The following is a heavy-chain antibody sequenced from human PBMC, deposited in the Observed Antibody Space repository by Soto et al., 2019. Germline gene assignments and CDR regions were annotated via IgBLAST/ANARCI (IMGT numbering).Heavy chain of an antibody. D-gene: IGHD2-2*01. CDR2: ISSSSSYI. Sequence: EVQLVESGGGLVKPGGSLRLSCAASGFTFSSYSMNWVRQAPGKGLEWVSSISSSSSYIYYADSVKGRFTISRDNAKNSLYLKMNSLRAEDTAVYYCARDIVVVPAAKNYYYYYGMDVWGQGTTVTVSS. J-gene: IGHJ6*02. CDR3: ARDIVVVPAAKNYYYYYGMDV. CDR1: GFTFSSYS. V-gene: IGHV3-21*01.